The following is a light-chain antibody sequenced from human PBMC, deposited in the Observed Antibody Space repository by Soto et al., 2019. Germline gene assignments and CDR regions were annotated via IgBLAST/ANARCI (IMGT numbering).Light chain of an antibody. CDR1: QSLSHY. CDR2: DAS. CDR3: RHRTSAGR. V-gene: IGKV3-11*01. Sequence: IDWRQSPGTLAVSARGSATLSCRASQSLSHYLAWYQQKPGQPPRLLIYDASHRATGIPVRFSGSGSGTDYTVTRSSLDCEAFLPNYGRHRTSAGRFSRGTRLEIK. J-gene: IGKJ5*01.